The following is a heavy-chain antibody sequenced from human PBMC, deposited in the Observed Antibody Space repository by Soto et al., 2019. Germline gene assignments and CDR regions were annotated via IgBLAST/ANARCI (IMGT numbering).Heavy chain of an antibody. CDR3: ARPLIAADSPRGGAFDI. CDR2: IYYSGST. V-gene: IGHV4-59*08. Sequence: SETLSLTCTVSGGSISSYYWSWIRHPPGKGLEWIGYIYYSGSTNYNPSLKSRVTISVDTSKNQFSLKLSSVTAADTAVYYCARPLIAADSPRGGAFDIWGQGTMVTVSS. CDR1: GGSISSYY. J-gene: IGHJ3*02. D-gene: IGHD6-13*01.